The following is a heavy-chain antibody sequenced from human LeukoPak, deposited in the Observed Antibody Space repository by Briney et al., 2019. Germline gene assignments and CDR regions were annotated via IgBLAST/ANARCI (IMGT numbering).Heavy chain of an antibody. D-gene: IGHD1-26*01. Sequence: GGSLRLSCAVSGFSFSSYAMSWVRQAPGKGLEWVSAISGSGGSTYYADSVKGRFTISRDNSKNTLYLQMNSLRAEDTAVYYCAKDFSGSYHYWGQGTLVTVSS. V-gene: IGHV3-23*01. J-gene: IGHJ4*02. CDR1: GFSFSSYA. CDR3: AKDFSGSYHY. CDR2: ISGSGGST.